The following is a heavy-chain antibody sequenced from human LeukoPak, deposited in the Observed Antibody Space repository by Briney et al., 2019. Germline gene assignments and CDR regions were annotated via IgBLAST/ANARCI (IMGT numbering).Heavy chain of an antibody. V-gene: IGHV7-4-1*02. CDR2: INTNTGNP. Sequence: ASVKVSCKASGGTFSSYAISWVRQAPGQGLEWMGWINTNTGNPTYAQGFTGRFVFSLDTSVSTAYLQISSLKAEDTAVYYCARTALGNWFDPWRQGTLVTVSS. D-gene: IGHD3-10*01. CDR3: ARTALGNWFDP. J-gene: IGHJ5*02. CDR1: GGTFSSYA.